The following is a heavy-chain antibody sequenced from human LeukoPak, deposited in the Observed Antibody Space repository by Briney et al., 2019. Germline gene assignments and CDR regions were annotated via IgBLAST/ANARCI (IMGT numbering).Heavy chain of an antibody. D-gene: IGHD3-22*01. CDR3: ARSHYYDSSGSQNNWFDP. CDR1: GGSFSGYY. Sequence: NPSETLSLTCAVYGGSFSGYYWSWIRQPPGKGLEWIGEINHTGSTNYNPSLKSRVSISVDTSKNQYSLKLSSVTAADTAVYYCARSHYYDSSGSQNNWFDPWGQGTLVTVSS. V-gene: IGHV4-34*01. CDR2: INHTGST. J-gene: IGHJ5*02.